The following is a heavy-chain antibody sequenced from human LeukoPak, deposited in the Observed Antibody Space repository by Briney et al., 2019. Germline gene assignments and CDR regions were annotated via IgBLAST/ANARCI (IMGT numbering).Heavy chain of an antibody. J-gene: IGHJ5*02. Sequence: AAVRVSCKASGGTFSSYAISWVREAPGQGLEWMGGIIPILGIANSAQKFQGRVTITADDPPTTAYMELSSLRYEDTAVYYCARGKGVFRFLEWFPNWFDPWGQGTLVTVSS. CDR3: ARGKGVFRFLEWFPNWFDP. D-gene: IGHD3-3*01. V-gene: IGHV1-69*13. CDR2: IIPILGIA. CDR1: GGTFSSYA.